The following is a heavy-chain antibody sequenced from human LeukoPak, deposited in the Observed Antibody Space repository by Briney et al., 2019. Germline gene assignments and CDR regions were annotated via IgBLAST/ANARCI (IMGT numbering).Heavy chain of an antibody. CDR2: ISSSGSTI. D-gene: IGHD5-18*01. CDR1: GFTFSSYE. Sequence: GGSLRLTCAASGFTFSSYEMNWVRQAPGKGLEWVSYISSSGSTIYYADSVKGRFTISRDNAKNSLYLQMNSLRAEDTAVYYCARDNTGGYSYGRYFDYWGQGTLVAASS. J-gene: IGHJ4*02. V-gene: IGHV3-48*03. CDR3: ARDNTGGYSYGRYFDY.